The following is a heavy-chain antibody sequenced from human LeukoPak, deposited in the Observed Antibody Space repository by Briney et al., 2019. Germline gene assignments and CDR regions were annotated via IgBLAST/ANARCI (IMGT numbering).Heavy chain of an antibody. D-gene: IGHD1-26*01. V-gene: IGHV4-39*07. CDR3: ARGPVGATPIWDY. Sequence: SETLSLTCTVSGGSISSSSYYWVWIRQPPGKGLEWMGSIYYSGSTYYNPSLKSRVTISVDTSKNQFSLKLSSVTAADTAVYYCARGPVGATPIWDYWGQGTLVTVSS. J-gene: IGHJ4*02. CDR1: GGSISSSSYY. CDR2: IYYSGST.